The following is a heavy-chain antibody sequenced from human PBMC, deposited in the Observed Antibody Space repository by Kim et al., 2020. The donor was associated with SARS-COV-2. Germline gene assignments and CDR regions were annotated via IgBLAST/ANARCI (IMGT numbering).Heavy chain of an antibody. CDR3: ARAKSGNYEGPFDY. D-gene: IGHD1-26*01. CDR1: GFSFSTYA. J-gene: IGHJ4*02. CDR2: ISYDGSNR. V-gene: IGHV3-30*04. Sequence: GGSLRLSCAASGFSFSTYAIHWVRQAPGKGLEWVALISYDGSNRYYADSAKGRFTISSDNSKTTLYLQMNSLRAGDTALCYCARAKSGNYEGPFDYWGQGTLVTVSS.